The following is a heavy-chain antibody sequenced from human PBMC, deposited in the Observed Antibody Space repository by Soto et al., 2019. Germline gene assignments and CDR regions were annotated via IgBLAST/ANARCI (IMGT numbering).Heavy chain of an antibody. J-gene: IGHJ4*02. CDR1: GFTFSSYA. V-gene: IGHV3-30-3*01. Sequence: QVQLVESGGGVVQPGRSLRLSCAASGFTFSSYAMHWVRQAPGKGLEWVAVISYDGSNKYYADSVKGRFTISRDNSKNTLYLQMNSLRADDTAVYYCARDGGTDYDILTGYHFDYWGQGTLVTVSS. CDR2: ISYDGSNK. D-gene: IGHD3-9*01. CDR3: ARDGGTDYDILTGYHFDY.